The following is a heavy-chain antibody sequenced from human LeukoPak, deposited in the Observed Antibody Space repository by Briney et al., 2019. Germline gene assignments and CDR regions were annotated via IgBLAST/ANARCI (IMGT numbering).Heavy chain of an antibody. CDR2: MYTSGST. CDR3: ARSYSYYDFWSGYSPYWYFDL. D-gene: IGHD3-3*01. V-gene: IGHV4-61*02. CDR1: GGSISSGSYY. Sequence: PSQTLSLTCTVSGGSISSGSYYWSWIRQPAGQGLEYIGRMYTSGSTNYNPSLKSRVTISVDTSKNQFSLKLSSVTAADTAVYYCARSYSYYDFWSGYSPYWYFDLWGRGTLVTVSS. J-gene: IGHJ2*01.